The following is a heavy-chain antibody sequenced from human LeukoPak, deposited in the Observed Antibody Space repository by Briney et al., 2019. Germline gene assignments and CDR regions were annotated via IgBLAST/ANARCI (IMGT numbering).Heavy chain of an antibody. CDR1: GFTFSSYW. CDR3: ARVHPTTEPYFDY. CDR2: IKQDGSEK. Sequence: PGGSLRLSCAASGFTFSSYWMSWVRQAPGKGLEWVANIKQDGSEKYYVDSVKGRFTISRDNAKNSLYLQMNSLRAEDTAVYYCARVHPTTEPYFDYWGQGTLVTVSS. J-gene: IGHJ4*02. D-gene: IGHD1-26*01. V-gene: IGHV3-7*01.